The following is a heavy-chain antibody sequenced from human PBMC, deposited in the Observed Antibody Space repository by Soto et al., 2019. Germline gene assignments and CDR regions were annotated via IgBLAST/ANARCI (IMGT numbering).Heavy chain of an antibody. Sequence: QVQLEQSGDAVKKPGASVKVSRKASGYNFRNFGITWVRQASGLGLEWLGWISGYNGRTSSARNFRDRVVLTTDTATNTAYMELRSLTSDDTAIYYCAREGYSSGFDPFDFWGQGTKVTVSS. D-gene: IGHD5-18*01. J-gene: IGHJ3*01. CDR2: ISGYNGRT. CDR1: GYNFRNFG. V-gene: IGHV1-18*01. CDR3: AREGYSSGFDPFDF.